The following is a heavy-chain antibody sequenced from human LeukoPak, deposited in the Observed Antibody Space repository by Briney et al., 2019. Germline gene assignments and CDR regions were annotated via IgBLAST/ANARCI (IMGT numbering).Heavy chain of an antibody. V-gene: IGHV3-66*01. Sequence: GGSLRLSCAASGFTVSSKCMSWVRQAPGTGLEWVSAIFDRGSTYYADSVKGRFTISRDNSRNTLYLQMNSLRAEDTGVYYCARDAPRLNSASPFIGWGQGPLVTVSS. CDR2: IFDRGST. CDR1: GFTVSSKC. J-gene: IGHJ4*02. D-gene: IGHD4-23*01. CDR3: ARDAPRLNSASPFIG.